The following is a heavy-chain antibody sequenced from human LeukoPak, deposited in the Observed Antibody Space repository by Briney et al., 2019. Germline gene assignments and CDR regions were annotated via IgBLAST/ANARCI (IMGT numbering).Heavy chain of an antibody. J-gene: IGHJ4*02. V-gene: IGHV4-31*03. Sequence: SETLSLTCTVSGGSISSGGYYWSWIRQHPGKGLEWIGYIYYSGSTYYNPSLKSRVTISVDTSKNQFSLKLSSVTAADTAVYYCARSNSGSYRELDYWGQGALVTVSS. CDR3: ARSNSGSYRELDY. CDR1: GGSISSGGYY. D-gene: IGHD1-26*01. CDR2: IYYSGST.